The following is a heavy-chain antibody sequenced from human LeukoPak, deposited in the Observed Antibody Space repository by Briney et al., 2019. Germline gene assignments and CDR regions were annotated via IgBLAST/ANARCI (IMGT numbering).Heavy chain of an antibody. CDR1: GFTFDDYA. Sequence: GGSLRLSCAASGFTFDDYAMHWVRQAPGKGLEWVSGISWNSGSIGYADSVKGRFTISRDNAKNSLYLQMNSLRAEDAALYYCGKYGRICSSTSCYYYFDYWGQGTLVTVSS. J-gene: IGHJ4*02. V-gene: IGHV3-9*01. CDR2: ISWNSGSI. D-gene: IGHD2-2*01. CDR3: GKYGRICSSTSCYYYFDY.